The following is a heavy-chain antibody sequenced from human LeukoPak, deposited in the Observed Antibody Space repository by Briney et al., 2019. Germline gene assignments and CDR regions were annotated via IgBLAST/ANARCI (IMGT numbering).Heavy chain of an antibody. CDR1: AFVFSNYG. J-gene: IGHJ6*02. Sequence: GTSLRLSCTASAFVFSNYGMHWVRQAPGKGLEWVAVILHDGSDKDYGDSVKGRFTISRDNSKNTLYLQMNSLTAEDTAVYFCAKSRLISGTYRNDYYYYDMDVWGQGTTATVSS. CDR3: AKSRLISGTYRNDYYYYDMDV. CDR2: ILHDGSDK. D-gene: IGHD3-10*01. V-gene: IGHV3-30*18.